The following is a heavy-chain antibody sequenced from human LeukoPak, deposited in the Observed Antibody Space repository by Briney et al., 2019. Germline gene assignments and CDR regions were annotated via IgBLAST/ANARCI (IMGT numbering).Heavy chain of an antibody. J-gene: IGHJ4*02. D-gene: IGHD3-22*01. CDR1: GGSISSSSYY. Sequence: SETLSLTCTVSGGSISSSSYYWGWIRQPPGKGLEWIGSIYYSGSTYYNPSRKSRVTISVDTSKNHFSLKLSSVTAADTAVYYCARGVHPNYYDSSGYYLLDYWGQGTLVTVSS. CDR3: ARGVHPNYYDSSGYYLLDY. V-gene: IGHV4-39*07. CDR2: IYYSGST.